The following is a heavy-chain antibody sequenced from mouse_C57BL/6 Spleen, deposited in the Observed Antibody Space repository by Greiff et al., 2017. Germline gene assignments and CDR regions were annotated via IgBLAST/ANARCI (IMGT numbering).Heavy chain of an antibody. CDR2: IDPENGDT. J-gene: IGHJ2*01. CDR1: GFNIKDDY. CDR3: TTDGYYRENYFDY. V-gene: IGHV14-4*01. D-gene: IGHD2-3*01. Sequence: VQLQQSGAELVRPGASVKLSCTASGFNIKDDYMHWVKQRPEQGLEWIGWIDPENGDTEYASKFQGKATITADTSSNTAYLQLSSLTSEDTAVYYCTTDGYYRENYFDYWGQGTTLTVSS.